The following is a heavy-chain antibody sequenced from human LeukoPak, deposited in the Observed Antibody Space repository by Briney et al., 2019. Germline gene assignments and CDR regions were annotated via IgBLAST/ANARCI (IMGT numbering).Heavy chain of an antibody. CDR3: ARTPRDYYGSGSYGGEFDP. V-gene: IGHV4-39*01. D-gene: IGHD3-10*01. CDR2: IYYSGSA. Sequence: SETLSLTCSVFGGSMSSYYWGWIRQPPGKGLEWIGSIYYSGSAYYNPSLKSRVTISVDTSKNQFSLKLSSVTAADTAVYYCARTPRDYYGSGSYGGEFDPWGQGTLVTVSS. CDR1: GGSMSSYY. J-gene: IGHJ5*02.